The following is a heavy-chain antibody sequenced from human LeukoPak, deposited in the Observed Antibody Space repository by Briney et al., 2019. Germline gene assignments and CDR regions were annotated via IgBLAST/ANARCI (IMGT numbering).Heavy chain of an antibody. Sequence: ASVKVSCKASGYTFTGYYMHWVRQAPGQGLEWMGRINPNSGGTNYAQKFQGRVTMTRDTSISTAYMELSRLRSDDTAVYYCAREIRGYCSSTSCSPSDFDYWGQGTLVTVSS. CDR3: AREIRGYCSSTSCSPSDFDY. CDR2: INPNSGGT. J-gene: IGHJ4*02. CDR1: GYTFTGYY. V-gene: IGHV1-2*06. D-gene: IGHD2-2*01.